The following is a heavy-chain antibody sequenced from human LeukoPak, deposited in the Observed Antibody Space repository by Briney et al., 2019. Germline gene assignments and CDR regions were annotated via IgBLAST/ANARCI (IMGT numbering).Heavy chain of an antibody. Sequence: ASVKVSCKASGFTFTGYYMHWVRQAPGQGLEWMGWINPNSGGTNYAQKFQGRVTMTRDTSITTAYMELTSLRSDDTAVYYCARDMPIAMTGPTKNWFEPWGQGTLVIVSS. V-gene: IGHV1-2*02. CDR3: ARDMPIAMTGPTKNWFEP. CDR1: GFTFTGYY. D-gene: IGHD6-19*01. CDR2: INPNSGGT. J-gene: IGHJ5*02.